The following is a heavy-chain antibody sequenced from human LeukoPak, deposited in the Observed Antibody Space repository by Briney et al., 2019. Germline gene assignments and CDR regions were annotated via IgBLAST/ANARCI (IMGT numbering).Heavy chain of an antibody. CDR3: ARVSGYYDSSGYYFDY. CDR2: ISSSGSTI. CDR1: GFTFSDYY. V-gene: IGHV3-11*01. J-gene: IGHJ4*02. D-gene: IGHD3-22*01. Sequence: GGSLRLSCVASGFTFSDYYMSWIRQAPGKGLEWVSYISSSGSTIYYADSVKGRFTISRDNAKNSLYLQMNSLRAEDTAVYYCARVSGYYDSSGYYFDYWGQGTLVTVSS.